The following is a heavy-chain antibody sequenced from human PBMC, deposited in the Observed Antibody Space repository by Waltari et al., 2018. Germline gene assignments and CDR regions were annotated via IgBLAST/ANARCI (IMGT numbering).Heavy chain of an antibody. V-gene: IGHV4-39*01. CDR3: ARHQDWVVVSATWFDP. D-gene: IGHD2-21*02. CDR2: IYYSGNT. CDR1: GGSISSTNYY. J-gene: IGHJ5*02. Sequence: QLRLQESGPGLVKPSDTLSLTCTVSGGSISSTNYYWGWIRQPPGKGLDWIGSIYYSGNTYYNPSLKSRVTMSADTSKNQFSLKLSSVTAADTAVYYCARHQDWVVVSATWFDPWGQGTLVTVSS.